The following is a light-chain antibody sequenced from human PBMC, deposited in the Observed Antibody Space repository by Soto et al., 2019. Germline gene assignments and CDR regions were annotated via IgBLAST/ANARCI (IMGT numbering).Light chain of an antibody. CDR2: DAS. Sequence: EIVLTQSPATLSLSLGERATLSCRASQSVSSYLAWYQQKPGQAPRLLIYDASNRATGIPARFSGSGSGTEFTLTISSLQSEDFAVYYCQQYNNWPSITFGQGTRLEIK. V-gene: IGKV3-11*01. CDR3: QQYNNWPSIT. J-gene: IGKJ5*01. CDR1: QSVSSY.